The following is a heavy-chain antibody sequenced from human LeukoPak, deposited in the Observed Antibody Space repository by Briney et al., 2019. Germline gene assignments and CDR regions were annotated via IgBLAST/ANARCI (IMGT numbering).Heavy chain of an antibody. V-gene: IGHV4-59*01. CDR1: GGSISSYY. J-gene: IGHJ4*02. CDR2: IYYSGST. Sequence: SETLSLTCTVSGGSISSYYWSWIRQPPGKGLEWIGYIYYSGSTNYNPSLKSRVTISVDTSKNQFSLKLSSVTAADTAVYYCAGASSLYYFDYWGQGTLVTVSS. CDR3: AGASSLYYFDY.